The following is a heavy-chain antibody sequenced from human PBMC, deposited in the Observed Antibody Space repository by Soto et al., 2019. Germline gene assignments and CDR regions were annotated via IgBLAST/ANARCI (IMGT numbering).Heavy chain of an antibody. CDR2: ISAYNGNT. CDR3: ARDQNSFNPWNALHGGSSIFY. Sequence: ASLQVSCGASVYTFHSCGISCVRQAPGQGLEWMGWISAYNGNTNYAQKLQGRVTMTTDTSTSTAYMELRSLRSDDTAVYYCARDQNSFNPWNALHGGSSIFYWGQGKRGTV. J-gene: IGHJ4*02. CDR1: VYTFHSCG. D-gene: IGHD1-1*01. V-gene: IGHV1-18*01.